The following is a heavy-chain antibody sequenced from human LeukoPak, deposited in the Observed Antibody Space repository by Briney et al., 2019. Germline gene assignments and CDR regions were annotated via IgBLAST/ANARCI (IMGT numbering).Heavy chain of an antibody. D-gene: IGHD3-3*01. Sequence: GGSLRLSCAASGFTFSSYGIHWVRQAPGKGLEWVAIISYDGSNKYYADSVKGRFTISRDNAKNSLYLQMNSLSAEDTAVYYCARARFGVSYYYYYYMDVWGKGTTVTVSS. J-gene: IGHJ6*03. CDR2: ISYDGSNK. CDR3: ARARFGVSYYYYYYMDV. CDR1: GFTFSSYG. V-gene: IGHV3-30*03.